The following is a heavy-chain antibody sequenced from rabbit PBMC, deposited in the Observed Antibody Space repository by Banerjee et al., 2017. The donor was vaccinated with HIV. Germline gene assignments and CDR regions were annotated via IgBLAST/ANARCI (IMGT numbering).Heavy chain of an antibody. V-gene: IGHV1S40*01. D-gene: IGHD4-1*01. CDR3: ARDLAGVIGWNFGL. CDR1: GFSFSSSYY. CDR2: VGAGSGGST. Sequence: QSLEESGGDLVKPGASLTLTCTASGFSFSSSYYMCWVRQAPGKGLEWIVCVGAGSGGSTYYASWAKGRFTISKTSSTTVTLQMTSLTAADTATYFCARDLAGVIGWNFGLWGQGTLVTVS. J-gene: IGHJ3*01.